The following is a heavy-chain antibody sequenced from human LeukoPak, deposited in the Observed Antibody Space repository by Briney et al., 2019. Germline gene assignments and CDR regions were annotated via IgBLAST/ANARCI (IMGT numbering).Heavy chain of an antibody. J-gene: IGHJ4*02. Sequence: QPGGSLRLSCAASGFTFSSYAMSWVRQAPGKGLGWVSAISGSGDSTYYTDSVKGRSTISRDNSKNTLYLQMNSRRAEDKAVYYCAKDQAYYYDSSGYSDYWGQGTLVTVSS. V-gene: IGHV3-23*01. CDR1: GFTFSSYA. CDR3: AKDQAYYYDSSGYSDY. CDR2: ISGSGDST. D-gene: IGHD3-22*01.